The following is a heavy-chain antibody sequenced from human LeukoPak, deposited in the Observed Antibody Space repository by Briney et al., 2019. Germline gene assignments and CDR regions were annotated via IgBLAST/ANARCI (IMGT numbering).Heavy chain of an antibody. CDR2: ISYDGSNK. Sequence: GSLRLSCAASGFTFSSYGMHWVRQAPGKGLEWVAVISYDGSNKYYADSVKGRFTISRDNSKNTLYLQMNSLRAEDTAVYYCAKDGKYCSSTSCYLNYYYYGMDVWGKGTTVTVSS. J-gene: IGHJ6*04. CDR1: GFTFSSYG. V-gene: IGHV3-30*18. D-gene: IGHD2-2*01. CDR3: AKDGKYCSSTSCYLNYYYYGMDV.